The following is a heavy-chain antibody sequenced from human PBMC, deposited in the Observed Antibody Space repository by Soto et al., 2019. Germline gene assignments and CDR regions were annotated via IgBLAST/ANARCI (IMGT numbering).Heavy chain of an antibody. CDR2: IYYSGST. D-gene: IGHD5-12*01. CDR3: ARDEGSGYDPYYYYYGMDV. V-gene: IGHV4-30-4*01. J-gene: IGHJ6*02. Sequence: SETLSLTCTVSGGSISSGDYYWSWIRQPPGKGLEWIGYIYYSGSTYYNPSLKSRVTISVDTSKNQFSLKLSSVTAADTAVYYCARDEGSGYDPYYYYYGMDVWGQGTTVTVSS. CDR1: GGSISSGDYY.